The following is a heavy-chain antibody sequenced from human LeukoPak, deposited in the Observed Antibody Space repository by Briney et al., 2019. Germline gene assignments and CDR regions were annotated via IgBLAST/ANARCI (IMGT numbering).Heavy chain of an antibody. CDR1: GFTLSSYG. D-gene: IGHD2-15*01. CDR3: AKSARRYCSGGSCYYFDY. J-gene: IGHJ4*02. Sequence: PGGSLGLSCAASGFTLSSYGMHWVRQAPGKGLEWVAFIRYDGSNKYYADSVKGRFTISRDNSKNTLYLQMNSLRAEDTAVYYCAKSARRYCSGGSCYYFDYWGQGTLVTVSS. CDR2: IRYDGSNK. V-gene: IGHV3-30*02.